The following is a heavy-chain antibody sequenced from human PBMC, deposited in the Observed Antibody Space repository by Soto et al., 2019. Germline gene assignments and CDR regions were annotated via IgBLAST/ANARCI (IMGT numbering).Heavy chain of an antibody. J-gene: IGHJ5*02. CDR1: GFTCSSYA. D-gene: IGHD3-22*01. Sequence: GGSLRLSCAASGFTCSSYAMSWVRQAPGKGLEWVSAISGSGGSTYYADSVKGGFTISRDNSKNTLYLQMNSLRAEDTAVYYCAKEVYYYDSSGAQNWFDPWGQGTLVTVS. V-gene: IGHV3-23*01. CDR2: ISGSGGST. CDR3: AKEVYYYDSSGAQNWFDP.